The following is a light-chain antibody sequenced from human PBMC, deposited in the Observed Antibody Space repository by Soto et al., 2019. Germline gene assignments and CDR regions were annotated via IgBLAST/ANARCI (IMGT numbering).Light chain of an antibody. CDR3: QQSYSTWWT. CDR1: QSISTY. Sequence: DIQMTQPPSSLSASVGDRVTITCRASQSISTYLNWYQQKPGKAPKLLIYAASSLQSGVPSRFSGSGSGTDFTLTISSLQPEDFATYYCQQSYSTWWTFGQGTKVDI. V-gene: IGKV1-39*01. CDR2: AAS. J-gene: IGKJ1*01.